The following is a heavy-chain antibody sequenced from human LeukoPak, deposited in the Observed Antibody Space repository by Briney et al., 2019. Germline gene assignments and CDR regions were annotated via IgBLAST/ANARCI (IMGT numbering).Heavy chain of an antibody. CDR1: GFTFSNYE. V-gene: IGHV3-48*03. CDR2: ISGSGKNI. D-gene: IGHD3-10*01. J-gene: IGHJ4*02. CDR3: VRDMGRESIFDY. Sequence: PGGSLRLSCAPSGFTFSNYEMNWVRQAPGKGLEWVSYISGSGKNIYYADSVKGRFTISRDNAENSLFLQMNSLRVDDTAVYYCVRDMGRESIFDYWGQGTLVTVSS.